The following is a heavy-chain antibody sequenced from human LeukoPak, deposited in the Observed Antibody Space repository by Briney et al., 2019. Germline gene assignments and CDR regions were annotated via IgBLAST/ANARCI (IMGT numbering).Heavy chain of an antibody. V-gene: IGHV3-33*01. D-gene: IGHD3-10*01. CDR2: IWYDGSNK. J-gene: IGHJ4*02. CDR1: GFTFSSYG. CDR3: ARIQGEAPDFDY. Sequence: PGGSLRLSCAASGFTFSSYGMHWVRQAPGKGLEWVAVIWYDGSNKYYADSVKGRFTISRDNSKNTLYLQMNSLRAEDTAVYYCARIQGEAPDFDYGGQETLVTVSS.